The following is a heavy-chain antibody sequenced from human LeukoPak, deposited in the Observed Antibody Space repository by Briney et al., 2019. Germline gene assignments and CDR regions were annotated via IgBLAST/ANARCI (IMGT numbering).Heavy chain of an antibody. CDR2: IYTSGST. J-gene: IGHJ3*02. V-gene: IGHV4-4*07. CDR3: ARESGDYVGDAFDI. Sequence: SETLSLTCTVSGGSISSYYWSWIRQPAGKGLEWIGRIYTSGSTNYNPSLKSRVTMPVDTSKNQFSLKLNSVTAADTAVYYCARESGDYVGDAFDIWGQGTMVTVSS. D-gene: IGHD4-17*01. CDR1: GGSISSYY.